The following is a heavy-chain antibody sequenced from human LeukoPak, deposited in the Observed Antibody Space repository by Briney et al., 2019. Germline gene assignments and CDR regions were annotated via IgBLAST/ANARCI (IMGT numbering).Heavy chain of an antibody. Sequence: ASVKVSCKVSGYTLTELSMHWVRQAPGKGLEWMGGFDPEDGETIYAQKFQGRVTMTEDTSTDTAYMELSSLRSEDTAVYYCARANPTLYSYGFDYWGQGTLVTVSS. V-gene: IGHV1-24*01. J-gene: IGHJ4*02. D-gene: IGHD5-18*01. CDR2: FDPEDGET. CDR1: GYTLTELS. CDR3: ARANPTLYSYGFDY.